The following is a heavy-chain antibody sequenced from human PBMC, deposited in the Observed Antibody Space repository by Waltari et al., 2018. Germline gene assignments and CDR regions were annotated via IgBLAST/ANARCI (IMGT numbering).Heavy chain of an antibody. CDR3: ARESLAARPFDY. CDR1: GGTFSSYA. Sequence: QVQLVQSGAEVKKPGSSVKVACKASGGTFSSYAISWVRQAPGHGLEWRGMIIPIVCTANYAQKCQARVTITADKSTSTSYIELSCLRAEDTAVYYCARESLAARPFDYWGQGTLVTVSS. V-gene: IGHV1-69*08. D-gene: IGHD6-6*01. CDR2: IIPIVCTA. J-gene: IGHJ4*02.